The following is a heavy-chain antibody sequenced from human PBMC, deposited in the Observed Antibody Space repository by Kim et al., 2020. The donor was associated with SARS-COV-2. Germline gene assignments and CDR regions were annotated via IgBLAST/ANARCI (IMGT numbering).Heavy chain of an antibody. D-gene: IGHD6-6*01. CDR1: GFTFSSYA. CDR2: ISGSGGST. CDR3: AKGCGIAAPPGCHTFWYFDL. J-gene: IGHJ2*01. Sequence: GGSLRLSCAASGFTFSSYAMSWVRQAPGKGLEWVSAISGSGGSTYYADSVKGRFTISRDNSKNTLYLQMNSLRAEDTAVYYCAKGCGIAAPPGCHTFWYFDLWGRGTLVTVSS. V-gene: IGHV3-23*01.